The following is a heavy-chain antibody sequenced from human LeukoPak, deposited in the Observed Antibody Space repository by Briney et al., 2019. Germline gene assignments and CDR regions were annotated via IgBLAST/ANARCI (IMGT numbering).Heavy chain of an antibody. CDR1: GFTFSTYW. V-gene: IGHV3-30*03. CDR3: ARARGGYNYGYSDYYYFMDV. Sequence: GGSLRLSCAASGFTFSTYWMTWVRQAPGKGLEWVAVISYDGSNKYYADSVKGRFTISRDNSKNTLYLQMNSLRAEDTAVYYCARARGGYNYGYSDYYYFMDVWGKGTTVTVSS. J-gene: IGHJ6*03. CDR2: ISYDGSNK. D-gene: IGHD5-18*01.